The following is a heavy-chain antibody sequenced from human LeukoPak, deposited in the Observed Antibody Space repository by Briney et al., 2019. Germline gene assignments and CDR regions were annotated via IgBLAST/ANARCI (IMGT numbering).Heavy chain of an antibody. D-gene: IGHD3-22*01. CDR3: ARFLSLRYYDSSGYLFDY. Sequence: SETLSLTCTVSGGSISSYYWSWIRQPPGKGLEWIGYIYHSGSTYYNPSLKSRVTISVDRSKNQFSLKLISVTAADTAVYYCARFLSLRYYDSSGYLFDYWGQGTLVTVSS. CDR2: IYHSGST. V-gene: IGHV4-59*12. J-gene: IGHJ4*02. CDR1: GGSISSYY.